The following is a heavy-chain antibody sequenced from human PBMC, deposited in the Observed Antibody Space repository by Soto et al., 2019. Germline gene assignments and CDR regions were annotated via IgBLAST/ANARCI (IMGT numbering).Heavy chain of an antibody. CDR1: GGSIRRDAYA. V-gene: IGHV4-30-2*01. CDR2: VYQSGSA. J-gene: IGHJ5*02. Sequence: QLQLQESGSGLVKPSQTLSLTCTVSGGSIRRDAYAWSWLRQPPGKGLEWIGYVYQSGSAYYNPSLESRVTTSLDTSRNEFSLKLTAVTAADTAVYFCARVEYDTDAYYHDHWGQGTLVTVSP. CDR3: ARVEYDTDAYYHDH. D-gene: IGHD3-22*01.